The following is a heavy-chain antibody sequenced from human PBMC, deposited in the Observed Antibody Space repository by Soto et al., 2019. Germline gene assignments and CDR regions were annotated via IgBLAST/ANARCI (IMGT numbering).Heavy chain of an antibody. CDR1: EFTFSSYA. D-gene: IGHD6-19*01. CDR2: ISGRGGTT. CDR3: AIDRRTIGGHSSGCGGKTPWGY. V-gene: IGHV3-23*01. J-gene: IGHJ1*01. Sequence: EVQLLESGGGLVQPGGSLRLSCAASEFTFSSYAMNWVRQAPGKGLEWVSAISGRGGTTYYADSVKGRFTISSDSSKNPLYLRMYSLSAEDTAVYSCAIDRRTIGGHSSGCGGKTPWGYWAQGTLFTASS.